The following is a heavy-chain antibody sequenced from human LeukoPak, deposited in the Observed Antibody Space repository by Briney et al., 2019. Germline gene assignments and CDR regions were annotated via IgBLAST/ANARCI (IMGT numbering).Heavy chain of an antibody. CDR1: GFTFISYS. CDR3: AKASLWFGECLDY. CDR2: ISGSGGST. V-gene: IGHV3-23*01. Sequence: GGSLRLSCAASGFTFISYSMNWVRQAPGKGLEWVSAISGSGGSTYYADSVKGRFTISRDNSKNTLYLQMNSLRAEDTAVYYCAKASLWFGECLDYWGQGTLVTVSS. D-gene: IGHD3-10*01. J-gene: IGHJ4*02.